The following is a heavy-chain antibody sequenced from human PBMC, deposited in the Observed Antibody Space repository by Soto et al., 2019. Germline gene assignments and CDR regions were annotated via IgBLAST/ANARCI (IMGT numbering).Heavy chain of an antibody. CDR2: IYHSGST. J-gene: IGHJ5*02. D-gene: IGHD3-22*01. CDR3: AREYYYDSSGYYQRAFDP. V-gene: IGHV4-4*02. Sequence: PSETLSLTCAVSVGSISSSNWWSWVRQPPGKGLEWIGEIYHSGSTNYNPSLKSRVTISVDKSKNQFSLKLSSVTAADTAVYYCAREYYYDSSGYYQRAFDPWGQGTLVTVSS. CDR1: VGSISSSNW.